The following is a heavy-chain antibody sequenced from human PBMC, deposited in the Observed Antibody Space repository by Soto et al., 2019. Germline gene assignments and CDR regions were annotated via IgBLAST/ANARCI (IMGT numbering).Heavy chain of an antibody. CDR2: IYSGGST. CDR1: GFTVSSNY. CDR3: ARVNPFDY. Sequence: GGSLRLSXAASGFTVSSNYMSWVRQAPGKGLEWVSVIYSGGSTYYADSVKGRFTISRDNSKNTLYLQMNSLRAEDTAVYFCARVNPFDYWGQGTLVTVSS. J-gene: IGHJ4*02. V-gene: IGHV3-66*01.